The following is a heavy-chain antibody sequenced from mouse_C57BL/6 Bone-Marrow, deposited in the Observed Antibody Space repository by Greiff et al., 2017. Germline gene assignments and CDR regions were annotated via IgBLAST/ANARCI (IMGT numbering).Heavy chain of an antibody. CDR3: AREDLVRYYFDY. CDR1: GYTFTSYW. V-gene: IGHV1-69*01. Sequence: QVQLQQPGAELVMPGASVKLSCKASGYTFTSYWMHWVKQRPGQGLEWIGEIDPSDSYTNYNQKFKGKSTLTVDKSSSTAYMQLSSLTSEDSAVYCCAREDLVRYYFDYWGQGTTLTVSS. J-gene: IGHJ2*01. CDR2: IDPSDSYT. D-gene: IGHD1-1*01.